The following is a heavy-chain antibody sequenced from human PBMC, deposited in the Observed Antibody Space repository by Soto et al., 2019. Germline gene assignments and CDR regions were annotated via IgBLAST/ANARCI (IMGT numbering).Heavy chain of an antibody. CDR3: ARVPMVRGVGAFDI. D-gene: IGHD3-10*01. Sequence: QVQLQQWGAGLLKPSETLSLTCAVYGGSFSGYYWSWIRQPPGKGLEWIGEINHSGSTNYNPSLKSRVTISVDTSKNQFSLKLSSVTAADTAVYYCARVPMVRGVGAFDIWGQGTMVTVSS. CDR2: INHSGST. J-gene: IGHJ3*02. V-gene: IGHV4-34*01. CDR1: GGSFSGYY.